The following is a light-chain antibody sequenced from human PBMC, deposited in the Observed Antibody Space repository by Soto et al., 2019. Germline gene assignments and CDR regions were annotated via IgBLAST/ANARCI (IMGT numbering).Light chain of an antibody. J-gene: IGKJ1*01. CDR1: QSVSGSY. V-gene: IGKV3D-7*01. Sequence: IGVTRCAITLSLSPGARATLSCRASQSVSGSYLAWYQQKPGQAPRLLIYGASTRATGIPPRFSGSGTGTEFTLTISSLQSEDFAVYYCQQANGFPRTFGLGTKVAIK. CDR2: GAS. CDR3: QQANGFPRT.